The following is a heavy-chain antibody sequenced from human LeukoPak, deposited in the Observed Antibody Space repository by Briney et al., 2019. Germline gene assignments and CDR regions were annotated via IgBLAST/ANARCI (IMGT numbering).Heavy chain of an antibody. Sequence: SETLSLTCAVYGGSFSGYYWSWIRQPPGKGLEWIGEINHSGSTNYNPSLKSRVTISVDTSKNQFSLKLSSVTAADTAVYYCASPDSSGWYNWYFDLWGRGTLVTVSS. J-gene: IGHJ2*01. D-gene: IGHD6-19*01. CDR3: ASPDSSGWYNWYFDL. CDR1: GGSFSGYY. V-gene: IGHV4-34*01. CDR2: INHSGST.